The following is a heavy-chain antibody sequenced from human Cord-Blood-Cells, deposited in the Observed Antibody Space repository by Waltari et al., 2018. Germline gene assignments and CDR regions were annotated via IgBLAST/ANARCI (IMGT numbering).Heavy chain of an antibody. CDR1: GGSFSGYY. J-gene: IGHJ4*02. CDR2: LNQSGST. V-gene: IGHV4-34*01. CDR3: ARGPRDYGGKGRFDY. D-gene: IGHD4-17*01. Sequence: QVQLQQWGAGLLKPSETLSLTCAVYGGSFSGYYWIWIRQPPGKGLEWSGELNQSGSTNYNPSLRRRVTVAVDTAKNQCSLKLSSVPAADTAVYYGARGPRDYGGKGRFDYWGQGTLVTVSS.